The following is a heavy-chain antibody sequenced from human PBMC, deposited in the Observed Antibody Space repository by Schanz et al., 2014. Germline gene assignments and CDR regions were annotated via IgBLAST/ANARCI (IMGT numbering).Heavy chain of an antibody. CDR1: GFTFSDYW. CDR2: IKHDGSVK. CDR3: AASSGWHPSTDY. J-gene: IGHJ4*02. V-gene: IGHV3-7*05. D-gene: IGHD6-19*01. Sequence: EVKLLESGGTLVQPGGSLRLSCTASGFTFSDYWMSWVRQAPGKGPEWVANIKHDGSVKDYVDSVEGRFTISRDNAKRSLFLQMNSLRVEDTAVYYCAASSGWHPSTDYWGQGTLXTVSS.